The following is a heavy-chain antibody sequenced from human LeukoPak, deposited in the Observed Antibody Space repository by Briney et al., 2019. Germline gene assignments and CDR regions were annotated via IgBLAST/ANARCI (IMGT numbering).Heavy chain of an antibody. J-gene: IGHJ6*02. Sequence: SETLSLTCTVSGVSISSCGYYWSWIRQHPGKGLEWIGYIYYSGSTYYNPSPKSRVTISVATSTNQFSLKLSSVTAADTAVYSCARLHYYDSSGPPMDVWGQGTTVTVSS. CDR2: IYYSGST. CDR1: GVSISSCGYY. V-gene: IGHV4-31*03. D-gene: IGHD3-22*01. CDR3: ARLHYYDSSGPPMDV.